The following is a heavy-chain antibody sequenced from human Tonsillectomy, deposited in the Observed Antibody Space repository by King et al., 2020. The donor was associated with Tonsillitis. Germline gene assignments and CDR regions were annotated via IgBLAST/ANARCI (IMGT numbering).Heavy chain of an antibody. CDR2: IWYDGSNT. J-gene: IGHJ3*02. CDR3: AREALVAADDAFDI. D-gene: IGHD2-15*01. CDR1: GFTFSSYG. Sequence: QLVQSGGGVVQPGRSLRLSCAASGFTFSSYGMHWVRQAPGKGLEWVAVIWYDGSNTYYAASVKGLFTISRDNSKNTLYLQMNSLRAEDTAVYYCAREALVAADDAFDIWGQGTMVTVSS. V-gene: IGHV3-33*08.